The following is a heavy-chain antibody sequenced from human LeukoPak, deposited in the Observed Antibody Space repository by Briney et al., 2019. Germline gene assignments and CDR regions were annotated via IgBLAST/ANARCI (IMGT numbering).Heavy chain of an antibody. CDR2: ISSSSSYI. V-gene: IGHV3-21*01. J-gene: IGHJ6*02. Sequence: GGSLRLSCAASGFTFSSYSMNWVRQAPGKGLEWVSSISSSSSYIYYADSVKGRFTISRGNAKNSLYLQMNSLRAEDTAVYYCARDFDIVVVPAAIGLAYYYGMDVWGQGTTVTVSS. CDR1: GFTFSSYS. D-gene: IGHD2-2*02. CDR3: ARDFDIVVVPAAIGLAYYYGMDV.